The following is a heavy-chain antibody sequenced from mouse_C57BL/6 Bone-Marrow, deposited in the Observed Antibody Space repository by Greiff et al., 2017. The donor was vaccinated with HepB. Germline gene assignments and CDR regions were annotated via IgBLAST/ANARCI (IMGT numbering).Heavy chain of an antibody. CDR1: GYTFTDYY. CDR2: INPYNGGT. D-gene: IGHD3-2*02. J-gene: IGHJ2*01. Sequence: EVQLQQSGPVLVKPGASVKMSCKASGYTFTDYYMNWVKQSHGKSLEWIGVINPYNGGTSYNQKFKGKATLTVDKSSSTAYMELNSLTSEDSAVYYCARRSSGYGYFDYWGQGTTLTVSS. V-gene: IGHV1-19*01. CDR3: ARRSSGYGYFDY.